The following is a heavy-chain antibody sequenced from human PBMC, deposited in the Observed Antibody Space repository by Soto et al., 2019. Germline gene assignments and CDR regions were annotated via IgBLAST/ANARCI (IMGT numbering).Heavy chain of an antibody. CDR1: GFIVSTSY. Sequence: GGSLRLSCAASGFIVSTSYMSWVRQAPGKGLEWVSIIYNDGSTYYADSVKGRFTVSRDDSKNTVYLDIVNLRAADTAVYYCARMGFTTVTLSKEYYFDYWGQGTLVTVSS. CDR2: IYNDGST. CDR3: ARMGFTTVTLSKEYYFDY. J-gene: IGHJ4*02. V-gene: IGHV3-66*01. D-gene: IGHD4-17*01.